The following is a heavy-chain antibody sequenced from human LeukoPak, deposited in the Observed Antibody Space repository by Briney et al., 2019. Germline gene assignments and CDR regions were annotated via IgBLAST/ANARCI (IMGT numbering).Heavy chain of an antibody. CDR1: GYTFTSYG. J-gene: IGHJ4*02. CDR2: ISAYNGNT. D-gene: IGHD5-18*01. CDR3: ARPQDTAMVEAPYDY. Sequence: ASVKVSCKASGYTFTSYGISWVRQAPGQGLEWMGWISAYNGNTNYAQKLQGRVTMTTGTSTSTAYMELRSLRSDDTAVYYCARPQDTAMVEAPYDYWGQGTLVTVSS. V-gene: IGHV1-18*01.